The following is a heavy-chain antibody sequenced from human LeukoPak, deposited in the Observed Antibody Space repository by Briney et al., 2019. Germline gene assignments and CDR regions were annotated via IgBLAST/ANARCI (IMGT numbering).Heavy chain of an antibody. J-gene: IGHJ4*02. CDR3: AGAYCSGGSCYSRGEEFDY. D-gene: IGHD2-15*01. CDR2: INPSGGST. V-gene: IGHV1-46*01. CDR1: GYTFTSYY. Sequence: ASVKVSCKASGYTFTSYYMHWVRQAPGQGLEWMGIINPSGGSTSYAQKFQGRVTMTRDTSTSTVYMELSSLRSEDTAVYYCAGAYCSGGSCYSRGEEFDYWGQGTLVTVSS.